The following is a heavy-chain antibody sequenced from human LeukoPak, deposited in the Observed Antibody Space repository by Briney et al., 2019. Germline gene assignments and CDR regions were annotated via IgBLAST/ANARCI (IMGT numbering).Heavy chain of an antibody. J-gene: IGHJ4*02. V-gene: IGHV4-4*07. Sequence: KSSGTLSLTCSVSGGSINNYYWSWIRQPAGKGLEWIGRIYSSGSTNSNPSLKSRVTMSVDTSKNQFSLKLSSVTAADTAVYFCARGYGLGSPYYFDYWGQGTLVTVSS. CDR1: GGSINNYY. CDR2: IYSSGST. CDR3: ARGYGLGSPYYFDY. D-gene: IGHD3/OR15-3a*01.